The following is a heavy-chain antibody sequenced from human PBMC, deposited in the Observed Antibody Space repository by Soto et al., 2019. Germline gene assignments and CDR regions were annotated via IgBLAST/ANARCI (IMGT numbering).Heavy chain of an antibody. CDR2: ISYDGSNK. CDR3: ARGVAAAGTYYFDY. V-gene: IGHV3-30-3*01. D-gene: IGHD6-13*01. CDR1: GFTFSSYA. J-gene: IGHJ4*02. Sequence: QVQLVESGGGVVQPGRSLRLSCADSGFTFSSYAMHWVRQAPGKGLEWVAVISYDGSNKYYADSVKGRFTISRDNSKNTLYLQMNSLRAEDTAVYYCARGVAAAGTYYFDYWGQGTLVTVSS.